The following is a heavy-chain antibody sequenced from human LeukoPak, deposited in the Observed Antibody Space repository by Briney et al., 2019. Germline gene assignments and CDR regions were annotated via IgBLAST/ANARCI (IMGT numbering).Heavy chain of an antibody. J-gene: IGHJ4*02. CDR1: GDSINTYY. CDR3: ARVGRGDHTWGSYSFDY. D-gene: IGHD3-16*01. CDR2: INYSGST. V-gene: IGHV4-59*01. Sequence: SETLSLTCTVSGDSINTYYWSWIRQPPGKGLEWIGYINYSGSTVYSPSLKSRVTISLDTSENRFSLELTSVTAADTAVYYCARVGRGDHTWGSYSFDYWGQGALVTVSS.